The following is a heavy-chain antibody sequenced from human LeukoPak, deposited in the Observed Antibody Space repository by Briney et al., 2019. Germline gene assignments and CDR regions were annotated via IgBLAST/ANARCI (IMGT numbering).Heavy chain of an antibody. D-gene: IGHD4-17*01. CDR3: EKDLRLKGYYMDV. Sequence: GGSLRLSCAASGFTFSSYGMHWVRQAPGKGLEWVAFIRYDGSNKYYADSVKGRFAISRDNSKNTLYLQMNSLRAEDTAVYYCEKDLRLKGYYMDVWGKGTTLTVSS. CDR1: GFTFSSYG. V-gene: IGHV3-30*02. CDR2: IRYDGSNK. J-gene: IGHJ6*03.